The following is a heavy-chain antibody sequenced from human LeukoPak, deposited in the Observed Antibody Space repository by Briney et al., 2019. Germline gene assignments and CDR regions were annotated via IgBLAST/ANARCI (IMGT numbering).Heavy chain of an antibody. V-gene: IGHV1-2*02. J-gene: IGHJ3*01. D-gene: IGHD3-10*01. Sequence: GASVKVSCKASGYTFSGYYIHWVRQAPGQGLEWMGWINTNSGGTRYAQKFQGRVTMTRDTSISTAFLELSRLTSDDTAVYYCARGYPNYYGPWGQGTTVTVSS. CDR3: ARGYPNYYGP. CDR1: GYTFSGYY. CDR2: INTNSGGT.